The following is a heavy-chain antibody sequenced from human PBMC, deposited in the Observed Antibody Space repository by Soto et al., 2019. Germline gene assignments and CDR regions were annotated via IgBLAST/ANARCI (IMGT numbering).Heavy chain of an antibody. CDR1: GFTFSSYA. D-gene: IGHD3-9*01. CDR2: ISGGGGST. CDR3: AKENADVLRYFDWLPDAMDV. V-gene: IGHV3-23*01. J-gene: IGHJ6*02. Sequence: SLRLSCAASGFTFSSYAMNWVRQAPGKGLEWVSTISGGGGSTYYADSVKGRFTISRDNSKNTLYLQMNSLRAEDMAIYYCAKENADVLRYFDWLPDAMDVWGQGTTVTVSS.